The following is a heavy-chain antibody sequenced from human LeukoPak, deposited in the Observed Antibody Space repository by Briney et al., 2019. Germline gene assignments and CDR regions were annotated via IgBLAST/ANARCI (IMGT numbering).Heavy chain of an antibody. D-gene: IGHD5-24*01. Sequence: SESLSLTCAVYGGSFSSYYRSWIRQPPGKGLEWIGEINHSGSTNYNPSLKSRVTISVDTSKNQFSLKLSSVTAADTAVYYCARLWLHTDRVDYWGQGTLVTVSS. J-gene: IGHJ4*01. CDR3: ARLWLHTDRVDY. V-gene: IGHV4-34*01. CDR1: GGSFSSYY. CDR2: INHSGST.